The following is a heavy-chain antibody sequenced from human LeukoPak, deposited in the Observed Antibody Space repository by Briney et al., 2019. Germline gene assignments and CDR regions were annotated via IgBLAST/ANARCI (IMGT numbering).Heavy chain of an antibody. D-gene: IGHD2-2*01. CDR1: GYTFTGYY. CDR2: IDPNSGGT. V-gene: IGHV1-2*02. J-gene: IGHJ6*03. Sequence: ASVKVSCRASGYTFTGYYMHWVRQAPGQGLEWMGWIDPNSGGTNYAQKFQGRVTMTRDTSISTAYMELSRLRSDDTAVYYCARGVPAAPPYYYYYYMDVWGKGTTVTVSS. CDR3: ARGVPAAPPYYYYYYMDV.